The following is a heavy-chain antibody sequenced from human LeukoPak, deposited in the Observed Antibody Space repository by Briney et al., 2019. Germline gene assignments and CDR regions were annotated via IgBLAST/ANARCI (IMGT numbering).Heavy chain of an antibody. D-gene: IGHD6-19*01. J-gene: IGHJ5*02. CDR2: MFYSGST. CDR3: ARHGIAVAGRGWFDP. Sequence: PSETLSLTCTVSGGSMNSSPYYWAWIRQPPGKGLEWIGSMFYSGSTFYNSSLKSRVTISVDTSKNQFSLKLSSVTAADTAVYYCARHGIAVAGRGWFDPWGQGTLVTVSS. CDR1: GGSMNSSPYY. V-gene: IGHV4-39*01.